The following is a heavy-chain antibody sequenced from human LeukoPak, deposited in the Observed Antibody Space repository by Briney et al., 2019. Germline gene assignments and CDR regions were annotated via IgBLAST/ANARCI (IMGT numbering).Heavy chain of an antibody. CDR2: IKEDGSEK. J-gene: IGHJ4*02. D-gene: IGHD3-22*01. CDR3: ARGEIIAGITMIVVVLDY. CDR1: GFTFNRAW. V-gene: IGHV3-7*04. Sequence: GGSLRLSCVVSGFTFNRAWMSWVRQAPGKGLEWVANIKEDGSEKYYVDSVKGRFTISRDIAKNSLYLQMNSLRAEDTAVYYCARGEIIAGITMIVVVLDYWGQGTLVTVSS.